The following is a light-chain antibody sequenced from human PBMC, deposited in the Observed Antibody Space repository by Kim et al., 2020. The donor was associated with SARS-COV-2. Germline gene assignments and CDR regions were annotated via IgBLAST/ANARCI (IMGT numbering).Light chain of an antibody. CDR3: CSYAGSYTWV. CDR2: DVS. V-gene: IGLV2-11*03. CDR1: SSDVGGYNY. Sequence: GQAVTSSCTGTSSDVGGYNYVSWYQQHPGKAPKLMIYDVSKWPSGVPDRFSGSKSGNTASLTISGLQAEDEADYYCCSYAGSYTWVFGGGTQLTVL. J-gene: IGLJ3*02.